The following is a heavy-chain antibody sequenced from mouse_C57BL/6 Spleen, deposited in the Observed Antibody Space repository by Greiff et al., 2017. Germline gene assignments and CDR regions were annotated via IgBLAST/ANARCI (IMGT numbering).Heavy chain of an antibody. V-gene: IGHV1-59*01. Sequence: QVQLKQPGAELVRPGTSVKLSCKASGYTFTSYWMHWVKQRPGQGLEWIGVIDPSDSYTNYNQKFKGKATLTVDTSSSTAYMQLSSLTSEDSAVYYCARRGGIAMDYWGQGTSVTVSS. CDR2: IDPSDSYT. CDR3: ARRGGIAMDY. CDR1: GYTFTSYW. J-gene: IGHJ4*01. D-gene: IGHD1-1*02.